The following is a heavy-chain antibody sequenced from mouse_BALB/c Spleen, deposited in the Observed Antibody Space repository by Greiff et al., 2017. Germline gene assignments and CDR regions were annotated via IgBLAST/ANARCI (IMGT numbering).Heavy chain of an antibody. CDR3: ARWTITGGFAY. V-gene: IGHV1-9*01. CDR1: GYTFSSYW. J-gene: IGHJ3*01. D-gene: IGHD2-4*01. CDR2: ILPGSGST. Sequence: QVQLKESGAELMKPGASVKISCKATGYTFSSYWIEWVKQRPGHGLEWIGEILPGSGSTNYNEKFKGKATFTADTSSNTAYMQLSSLTSEDSAVYYCARWTITGGFAYWGQGTLVTVSA.